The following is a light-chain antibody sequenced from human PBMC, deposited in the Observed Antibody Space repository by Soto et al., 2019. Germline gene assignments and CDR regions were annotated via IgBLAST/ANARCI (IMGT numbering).Light chain of an antibody. CDR1: QDIRYY. V-gene: IGKV1-33*01. J-gene: IGKJ3*01. CDR2: DAS. Sequence: DIQMTQSPSSLSASVGDRVTITCQASQDIRYYLNWYQQKRGKAPKLLIYDASNLEPGVPSRFSGSGSRTDVTFPISSLQHEDIATYDSPRYDSLPNTFGPGTKVDI. CDR3: PRYDSLPNT.